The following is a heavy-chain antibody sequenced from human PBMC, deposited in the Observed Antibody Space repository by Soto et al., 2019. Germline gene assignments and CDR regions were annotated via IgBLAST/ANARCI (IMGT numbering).Heavy chain of an antibody. D-gene: IGHD5-12*01. J-gene: IGHJ4*02. CDR1: GGTFSSYA. CDR3: ARGLRVGYNFLCFEY. CDR2: IIPIFGTA. Sequence: QVQLVQSGAEVKKPGSSVKVSCKASGGTFSSYAISWVRQAPGQGLEWMGGIIPIFGTANYAQKFQGRVTITADESTSVAYKELSSLRAEDTAVYCCARGLRVGYNFLCFEYWGPGTLVNVSS. V-gene: IGHV1-69*01.